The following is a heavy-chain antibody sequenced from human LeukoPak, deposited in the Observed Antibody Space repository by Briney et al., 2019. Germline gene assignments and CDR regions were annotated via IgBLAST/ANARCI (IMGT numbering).Heavy chain of an antibody. V-gene: IGHV3-23*01. CDR2: ISGSGGRT. CDR3: AKDIWGGTAMVFDY. J-gene: IGHJ4*02. D-gene: IGHD5-18*01. CDR1: GFSFNYNA. Sequence: PGGSLRPSCAASGFSFNYNAMSWVRQAPGKGLEWVSGISGSGGRTFYADAVKGRFTISRDNSKNTLYLHMNNLRDDDTAVYYCAKDIWGGTAMVFDYWGQGTLVTVSS.